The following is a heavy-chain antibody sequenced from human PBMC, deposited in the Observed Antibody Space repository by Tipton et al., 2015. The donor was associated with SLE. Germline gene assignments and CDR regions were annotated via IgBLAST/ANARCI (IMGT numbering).Heavy chain of an antibody. D-gene: IGHD4-11*01. CDR1: GFIFSSYA. V-gene: IGHV3-23*01. J-gene: IGHJ5*02. Sequence: SLRLSCAASGFIFSSYAMSWVRQAPGKGLEWVSAISDGGGISYYADSVKGRFTISRDNSKNTLYLHLNSLRAVDTAVYFCAKGMTTVTTGFDPWGQGTLVTVSS. CDR3: AKGMTTVTTGFDP. CDR2: ISDGGGIS.